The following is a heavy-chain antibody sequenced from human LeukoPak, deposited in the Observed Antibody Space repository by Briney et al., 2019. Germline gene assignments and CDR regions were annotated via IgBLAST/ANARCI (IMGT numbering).Heavy chain of an antibody. CDR2: INQGGSDK. CDR1: GFTFSGHW. CDR3: TRDRSRAEDD. D-gene: IGHD1-14*01. Sequence: TAGSLRLSCAASGFTFSGHWMSWVRQATGKGLEWVANINQGGSDKYYVDSVKGRFTISRDNANNLLYLQMNSLRGEDTAVYYCTRDRSRAEDDWGQGTLVTVSS. V-gene: IGHV3-7*01. J-gene: IGHJ4*02.